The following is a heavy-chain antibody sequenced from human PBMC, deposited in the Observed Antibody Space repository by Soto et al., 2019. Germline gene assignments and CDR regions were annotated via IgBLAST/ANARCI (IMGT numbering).Heavy chain of an antibody. V-gene: IGHV1-69*06. J-gene: IGHJ4*02. D-gene: IGHD6-19*01. CDR3: AREGSGWYVG. CDR1: GGTFXSYA. Sequence: QVQLVQSGAEXXXXXXXVKVSCKASGGTFXSYAISWVRQAPGQGLEWMGGIIPIFGTANYAQKFQGRVTITADKSTSTAYMELSSLRSEDTAVYYCAREGSGWYVGWGQGTLVTVSS. CDR2: IIPIFGTA.